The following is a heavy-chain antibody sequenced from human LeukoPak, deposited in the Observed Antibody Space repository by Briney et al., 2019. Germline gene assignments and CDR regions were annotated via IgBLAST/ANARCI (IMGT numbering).Heavy chain of an antibody. V-gene: IGHV4-59*01. D-gene: IGHD3-22*01. CDR1: GGSISSYY. J-gene: IGHJ3*02. CDR2: IYYSGST. CDR3: ARGGWYYDSSGYPLGAFDI. Sequence: PSETLSLTCTVSGGSISSYYWSWIRQPSGKGLEWIGYIYYSGSTNYNPSLKSRVTISVDTSKNQFSLKLSSVTAADTAVYYCARGGWYYDSSGYPLGAFDIWGQGTMVTVSS.